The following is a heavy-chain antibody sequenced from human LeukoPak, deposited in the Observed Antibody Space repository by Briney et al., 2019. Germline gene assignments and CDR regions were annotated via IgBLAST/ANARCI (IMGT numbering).Heavy chain of an antibody. Sequence: WGSLSLSCAASGFTVSSNYMSWVRQAPGQGLELVSVIYSGGSTYYADSVTVRFTISRDNSKYTQYLPLNSLRAEDPDTSYCARWGIAGRGHYWAQRPLLTVS. CDR2: IYSGGST. J-gene: IGHJ4*02. CDR3: ARWGIAGRGHY. CDR1: GFTVSSNY. D-gene: IGHD6-13*01. V-gene: IGHV3-53*01.